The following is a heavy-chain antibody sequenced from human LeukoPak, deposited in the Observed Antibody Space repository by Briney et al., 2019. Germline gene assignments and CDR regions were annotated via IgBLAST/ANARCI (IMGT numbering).Heavy chain of an antibody. D-gene: IGHD3-9*01. Sequence: SGGSLRLSCAASGFTFDDYAMHWVRQAPGKGLEWVSGISWNSGSIGYADSVKGRFTISRDNAKNSLYLQMNSLRAEDTALYYCAKAVRGYYDILTGLDCWGQGTLVTVSS. V-gene: IGHV3-9*01. CDR2: ISWNSGSI. CDR1: GFTFDDYA. J-gene: IGHJ4*02. CDR3: AKAVRGYYDILTGLDC.